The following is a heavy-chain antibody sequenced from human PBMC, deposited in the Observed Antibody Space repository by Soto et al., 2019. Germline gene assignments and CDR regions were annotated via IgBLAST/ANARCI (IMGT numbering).Heavy chain of an antibody. D-gene: IGHD3-3*01. CDR2: IYQSGST. V-gene: IGHV4-30-2*01. CDR1: GGSISSGAYS. Sequence: AVSGGSISSGAYSWSWIRQPPGKGLEWIGYIYQSGSTYYNPSLKSRVTITVDRSKNQFSLKLSSVTAADTAVYYCARDRADLNYVMDVWGQGTTVTVSS. J-gene: IGHJ6*02. CDR3: ARDRADLNYVMDV.